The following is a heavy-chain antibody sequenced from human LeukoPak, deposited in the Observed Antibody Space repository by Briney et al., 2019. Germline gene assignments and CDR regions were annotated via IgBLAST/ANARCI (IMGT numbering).Heavy chain of an antibody. CDR2: ISGSGGSI. CDR1: GFTFSSYA. V-gene: IGHV3-23*01. D-gene: IGHD5-24*01. CDR3: AKDRGDGYNYDGFEI. Sequence: GGSLRLSCAASGFTFSSYAMSWVRQAPGKGLEWVSSISGSGGSIYYVDSVKGRFTISRDNSKNTLYLQMNSLRAEDTAVYYCAKDRGDGYNYDGFEIWGQGTMVTVSS. J-gene: IGHJ3*02.